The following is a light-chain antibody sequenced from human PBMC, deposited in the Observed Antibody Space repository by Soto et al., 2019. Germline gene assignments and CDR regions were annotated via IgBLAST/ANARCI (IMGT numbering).Light chain of an antibody. J-gene: IGLJ3*02. CDR2: GNS. Sequence: QSVLTQPPSVSGAPGQRVTISCSGSSSNIGAGYDVHWYQQLPGTAPKLLIYGNSNRPSGVPDRFSGSTSGTSASLAITGLQDEDEADYYCQSYDSSLSGWVFGGGTKLTVL. CDR3: QSYDSSLSGWV. CDR1: SSNIGAGYD. V-gene: IGLV1-40*01.